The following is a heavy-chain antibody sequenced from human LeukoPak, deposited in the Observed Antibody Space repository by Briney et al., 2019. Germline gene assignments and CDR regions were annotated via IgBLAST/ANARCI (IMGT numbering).Heavy chain of an antibody. V-gene: IGHV4-34*01. D-gene: IGHD6-19*01. CDR2: INHSGST. CDR3: ARVLYSSGSDY. CDR1: GGSFSGYY. Sequence: SSETLSLTCAVYGGSFSGYYWSWIRQPPGKGLEWIGEINHSGSTNYNPSLKSRVTISVDTSKNQFSLKLSSVTAADTAVYYCARVLYSSGSDYWGQGTLVTVSS. J-gene: IGHJ4*02.